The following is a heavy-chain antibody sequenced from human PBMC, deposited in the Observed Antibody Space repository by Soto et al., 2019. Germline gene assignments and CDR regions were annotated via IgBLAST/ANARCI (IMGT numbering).Heavy chain of an antibody. CDR1: RFTFSSYS. D-gene: IGHD1-26*01. J-gene: IGHJ6*02. CDR3: ARDYHGSYYYYYGMDV. CDR2: ISSGSSTI. Sequence: PGGSLRLSCAASRFTFSSYSMNWVRQAPGKGLEWVSYISSGSSTIYYADSVKGRFTISRDNTKNSLYLQMNSLRDEDTAVYYCARDYHGSYYYYYGMDVWGQGTTVTVSS. V-gene: IGHV3-48*02.